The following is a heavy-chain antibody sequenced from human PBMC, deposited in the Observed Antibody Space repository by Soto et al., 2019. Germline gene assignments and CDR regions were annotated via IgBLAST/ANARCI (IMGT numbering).Heavy chain of an antibody. CDR3: ARDLDYYGSGSHYYYGMGV. Sequence: GASVKVSCKASGGNFSRYAISWLRQAPGQGLEWMGGIIPVFRTTNYEQKFQGRLTITADEPTRTAYMELSSLRSEDTAVYYCARDLDYYGSGSHYYYGMGVWGQGTTVTVSS. CDR1: GGNFSRYA. CDR2: IIPVFRTT. V-gene: IGHV1-69*13. D-gene: IGHD3-10*01. J-gene: IGHJ6*02.